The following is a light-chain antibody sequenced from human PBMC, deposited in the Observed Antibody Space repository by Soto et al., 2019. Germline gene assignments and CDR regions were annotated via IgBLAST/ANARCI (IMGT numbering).Light chain of an antibody. CDR1: SSNLGAGYD. J-gene: IGLJ1*01. V-gene: IGLV1-40*01. CDR2: GNR. CDR3: AAWDDSLNGYV. Sequence: QAVVTQPPSVSGAPGQRVTISCTGNSSNLGAGYDVHWYQQLPGAAPKLVIFGNRNRPSGVPERFSGSKSGTSASLAITGLQSEDEADYYCAAWDDSLNGYVFGTGTKLTVL.